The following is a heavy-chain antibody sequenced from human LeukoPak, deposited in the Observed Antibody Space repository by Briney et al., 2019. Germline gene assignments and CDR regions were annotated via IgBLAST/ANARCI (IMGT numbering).Heavy chain of an antibody. J-gene: IGHJ4*02. CDR1: GFTFSNAW. Sequence: GGSLRLSCAASGFTFSNAWMSWVRQAPGKGLEWVGRIKSKTDGGTTDYAAPVKGRFTISRDGSKNTLYLQMNSLKTEDTAVYYCTTGRCSGGSCYSGCYWGQGTLVTVSS. V-gene: IGHV3-15*01. CDR2: IKSKTDGGTT. D-gene: IGHD2-15*01. CDR3: TTGRCSGGSCYSGCY.